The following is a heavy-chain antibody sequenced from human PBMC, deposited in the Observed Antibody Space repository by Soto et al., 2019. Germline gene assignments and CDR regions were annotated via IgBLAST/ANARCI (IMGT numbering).Heavy chain of an antibody. CDR3: ASFDVTYYYYYGMDV. CDR1: GFTFSSYS. V-gene: IGHV3-48*02. J-gene: IGHJ6*02. Sequence: GGSLRLSCAASGFTFSSYSMNWVRQAPGKGLEWVSYISSSSSTIYYADSVKGRFTISRDNAKNSLYLQMNSQRDEDTAVYYCASFDVTYYYYYGMDVWGQGTTVTVSS. CDR2: ISSSSSTI.